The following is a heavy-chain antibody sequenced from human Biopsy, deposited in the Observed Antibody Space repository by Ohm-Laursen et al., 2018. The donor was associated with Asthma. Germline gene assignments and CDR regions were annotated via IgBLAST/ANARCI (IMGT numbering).Heavy chain of an antibody. CDR1: GDAMSTSGSY. CDR2: IYYSGRT. V-gene: IGHV4-39*02. CDR3: ARAVSSSSYWYFDL. Sequence: SETLSLTCIVSGDAMSTSGSYWGWIRQSPGKGLEWIGSIYYSGRTYYILSLESRVTISADTSKNHFSLMVTSVTAADTAVYYCARAVSSSSYWYFDLWGRGDLVTVSS. J-gene: IGHJ2*01. D-gene: IGHD6-6*01.